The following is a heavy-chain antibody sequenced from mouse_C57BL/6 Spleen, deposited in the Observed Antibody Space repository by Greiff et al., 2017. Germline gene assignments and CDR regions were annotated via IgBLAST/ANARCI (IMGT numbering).Heavy chain of an antibody. Sequence: EVQLQQSGPELVKPGASVKIPCKASGYTFTDYNMDWVKQSHGKSLEWIGDINPNNGGTIYNQKFKGKATLTVDKSSSTANMELRSLTSEDTAVYDCARMGAYWGQGTLVTVSA. J-gene: IGHJ3*01. V-gene: IGHV1-18*01. CDR1: GYTFTDYN. CDR2: INPNNGGT. CDR3: ARMGAY.